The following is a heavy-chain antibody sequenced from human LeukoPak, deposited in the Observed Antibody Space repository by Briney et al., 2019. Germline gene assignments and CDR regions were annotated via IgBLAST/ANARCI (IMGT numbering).Heavy chain of an antibody. J-gene: IGHJ5*02. CDR1: GGTFSSYA. V-gene: IGHV1-69*13. CDR3: ARALLRYCSSTSCYWFDP. Sequence: SVKVSCKASGGTFSSYAISWVRQAPGQGLEWMGGIIPIFGTANYAQKFQGRVTITADESTSTAYMELSSLRSEDTAVYYCARALLRYCSSTSCYWFDPWGQGTLVTVSS. D-gene: IGHD2-2*01. CDR2: IIPIFGTA.